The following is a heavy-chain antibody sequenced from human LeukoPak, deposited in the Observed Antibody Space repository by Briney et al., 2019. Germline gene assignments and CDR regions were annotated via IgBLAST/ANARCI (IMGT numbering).Heavy chain of an antibody. CDR3: AKGRYYYYYMDV. CDR2: ISGGGDAT. J-gene: IGHJ6*03. V-gene: IGHV3-23*01. Sequence: PGGSLRLSCAASDFSFITYAMSWVRQAPGKGLEWVSTISGGGDATYYADSVKGRFTISRDNSKNTLYLQMNSLRAEDTAVYYCAKGRYYYYYMDVWGKGTTVTISS. CDR1: DFSFITYA.